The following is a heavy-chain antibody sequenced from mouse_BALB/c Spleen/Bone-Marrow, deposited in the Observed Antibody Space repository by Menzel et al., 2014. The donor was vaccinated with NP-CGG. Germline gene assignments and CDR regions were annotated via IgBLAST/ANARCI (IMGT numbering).Heavy chain of an antibody. Sequence: EVHLVESGGDLVKPGGSLKLSCAASGFTFSSYGMSWVRQTPDKGLEWVATISSGGSYTYYPDSVKGRFTISRDNAKNTLYLQMSSLKSEDTAMYYCASTITTVVAEDAMDYWGQGTSVTVSS. J-gene: IGHJ4*01. V-gene: IGHV5-6*01. D-gene: IGHD1-1*01. CDR3: ASTITTVVAEDAMDY. CDR1: GFTFSSYG. CDR2: ISSGGSYT.